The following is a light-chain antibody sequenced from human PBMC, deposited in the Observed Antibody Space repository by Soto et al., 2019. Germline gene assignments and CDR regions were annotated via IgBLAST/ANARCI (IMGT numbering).Light chain of an antibody. CDR1: QSISSW. CDR3: QQYNSYSWA. CDR2: DAY. Sequence: GDRVTITCRASQSISSWLAWYQQKPGKAPKLLIFDAYNLESGVPSRFSGSGSGTEFTLTITSLQSDDVATYYCQQYNSYSWAFGQGTKVDI. J-gene: IGKJ1*01. V-gene: IGKV1-5*01.